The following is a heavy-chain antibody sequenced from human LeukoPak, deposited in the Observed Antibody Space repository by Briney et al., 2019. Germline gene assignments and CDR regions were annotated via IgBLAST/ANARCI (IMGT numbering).Heavy chain of an antibody. D-gene: IGHD1-1*01. CDR2: IIPIFGTA. CDR3: ARDPGATTNSFDY. J-gene: IGHJ4*02. Sequence: ASVKVSCKASGGTFSSYAINWVRQAPGQGLEWMGGIIPIFGTANYAQRFQGRVTITTDESTSTAYMELSSLRSEDTAVYYCARDPGATTNSFDYWGQGTLVTVSS. CDR1: GGTFSSYA. V-gene: IGHV1-69*05.